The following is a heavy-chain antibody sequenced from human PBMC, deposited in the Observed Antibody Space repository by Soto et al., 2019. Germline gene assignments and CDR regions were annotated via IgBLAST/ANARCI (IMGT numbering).Heavy chain of an antibody. J-gene: IGHJ4*02. D-gene: IGHD2-15*01. CDR3: GAAQYFSDY. CDR2: ISHDGSDK. Sequence: QVQLVESGGGVVQPGRSLRLSCAASGFTFSSYGMHWVRQAPGKGLEWVALISHDGSDKYYADSVKGRFTISRDNSKNTQYMQMISLGVEDTAVYYCGAAQYFSDYWRQGTLVTVSA. V-gene: IGHV3-30*03. CDR1: GFTFSSYG.